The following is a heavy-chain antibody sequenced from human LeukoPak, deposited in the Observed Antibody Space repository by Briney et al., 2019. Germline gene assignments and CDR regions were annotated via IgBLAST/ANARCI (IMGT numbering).Heavy chain of an antibody. D-gene: IGHD6-13*01. CDR2: IYYSGST. CDR1: GGSISSYY. Sequence: SETLSLTCTVSGGSISSYYWSWIRQPPGKGLEWIGYIYYSGSTNYNPSLKSRVAISVDTSKNQFSLKLSSVTAADTAVYYCARWASLAAGRAFYWYFDLWGRGTLVTVSS. CDR3: ARWASLAAGRAFYWYFDL. J-gene: IGHJ2*01. V-gene: IGHV4-59*01.